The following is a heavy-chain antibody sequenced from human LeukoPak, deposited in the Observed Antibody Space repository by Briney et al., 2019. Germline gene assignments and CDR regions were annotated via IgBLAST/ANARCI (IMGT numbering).Heavy chain of an antibody. V-gene: IGHV1-2*02. Sequence: GASVKVSCKASGYTFTGYYMHWVRQAPGQGLEWMGWINPNSGGTNYAQKFQGRVTMTRDTSISTAYLELSRLRSDDTAVYYCAGYYGDSVMDAFDSWGQGTMVTASS. CDR2: INPNSGGT. CDR1: GYTFTGYY. D-gene: IGHD4-17*01. CDR3: AGYYGDSVMDAFDS. J-gene: IGHJ3*02.